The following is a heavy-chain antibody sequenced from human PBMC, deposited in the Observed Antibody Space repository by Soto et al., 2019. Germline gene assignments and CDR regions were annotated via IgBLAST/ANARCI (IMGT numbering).Heavy chain of an antibody. Sequence: ASVKVSCKPSDYTFTSNGISWVRQSPRQGLEWMGWISAYNGNTNYAQKLQGRVTMTTDTSTSTAYMELRSLRSDDTAVYYCAREILEWFNYPKQTYGMDVWGQGTTVTVSS. D-gene: IGHD3-3*01. CDR2: ISAYNGNT. CDR3: AREILEWFNYPKQTYGMDV. CDR1: DYTFTSNG. J-gene: IGHJ6*02. V-gene: IGHV1-18*01.